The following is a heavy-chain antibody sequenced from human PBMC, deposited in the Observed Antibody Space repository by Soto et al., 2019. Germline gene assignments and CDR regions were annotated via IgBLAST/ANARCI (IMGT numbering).Heavy chain of an antibody. J-gene: IGHJ6*02. Sequence: EVQLVESGGGLVKPGGSLRLSCAASGFTFSNAWMSWVRQAPGKGLEWVGRIKSKTDGGTTDYAAPVKGRFTISRDDSKNTLYLQMNSLKTEDTAVYYCTTKLEWLGYYYYGMDVWGQGTTVTVSS. CDR2: IKSKTDGGTT. CDR1: GFTFSNAW. CDR3: TTKLEWLGYYYYGMDV. D-gene: IGHD3-3*01. V-gene: IGHV3-15*01.